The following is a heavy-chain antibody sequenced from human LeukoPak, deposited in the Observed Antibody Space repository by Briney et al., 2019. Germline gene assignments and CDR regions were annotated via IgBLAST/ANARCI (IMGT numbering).Heavy chain of an antibody. Sequence: ASVKVSCRTSGHTFSDYYMCWVRQAPGQGPEWMGWINPNSGGTNYAQRFQGRVTMTRDTSINTAYMELRNLRSDDTAVYYCARGPEDLAVVVTAAEHFLLWGQGTLDPVFS. CDR3: ARGPEDLAVVVTAAEHFLL. V-gene: IGHV1-2*02. J-gene: IGHJ1*01. CDR2: INPNSGGT. D-gene: IGHD2-21*02. CDR1: GHTFSDYY.